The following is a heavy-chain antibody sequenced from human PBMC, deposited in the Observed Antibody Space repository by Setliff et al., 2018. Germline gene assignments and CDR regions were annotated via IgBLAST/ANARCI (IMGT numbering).Heavy chain of an antibody. D-gene: IGHD6-13*01. CDR3: ARDRGYSSSWYLWFDP. J-gene: IGHJ5*02. Sequence: ASVKVSCKSSGYTFTSYAFSWVRQAPGQGLEWMGWISAYNGNTKYSQKFQGRVTITRDTSASTAYMELSSLRSEDTAVYYCARDRGYSSSWYLWFDPWGQGTLVTVSS. CDR1: GYTFTSYA. CDR2: ISAYNGNT. V-gene: IGHV1-18*01.